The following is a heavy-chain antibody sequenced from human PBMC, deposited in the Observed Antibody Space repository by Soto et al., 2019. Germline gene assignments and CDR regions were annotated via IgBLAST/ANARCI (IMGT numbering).Heavy chain of an antibody. D-gene: IGHD1-1*01. Sequence: GGSLRLSCAASGFTYSTYTMHWVRQAPGKGLEWVAVISYDGNNKFYADSVKGRFTISRDNAKNSLYLQMNSLRDEDTAVYYCAREWNPLNWFDPWGQGTLVTVSS. CDR3: AREWNPLNWFDP. J-gene: IGHJ5*02. V-gene: IGHV3-30-3*01. CDR1: GFTYSTYT. CDR2: ISYDGNNK.